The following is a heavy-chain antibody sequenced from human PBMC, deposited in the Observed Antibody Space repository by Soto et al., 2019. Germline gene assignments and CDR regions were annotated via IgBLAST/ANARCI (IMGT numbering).Heavy chain of an antibody. V-gene: IGHV4-34*01. CDR1: GGPFSGYY. D-gene: IGHD5-18*01. CDR3: ARSSYGYGMDV. Sequence: SETLSLTCAVYGGPFSGYYWSWIRQPPGKGLEWIGEINHSGSTNYNPSLKSRVTISVDTSKNQFSLKLSSVTAADTAVYYCARSSYGYGMDVWGQGTTVTVSS. J-gene: IGHJ6*02. CDR2: INHSGST.